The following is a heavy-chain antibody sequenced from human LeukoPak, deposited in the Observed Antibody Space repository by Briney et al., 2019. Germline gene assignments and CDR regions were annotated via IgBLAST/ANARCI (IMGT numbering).Heavy chain of an antibody. CDR1: GYNFNGFY. CDR3: ARVETRVIVATVFDY. V-gene: IGHV1-2*02. D-gene: IGHD5-12*01. Sequence: GASVKVSCKASGYNFNGFYIHWVRQAPGQGLEWMGWINPYSGDTNYAQKFQGRVTMTRDTSITTAYMELSRLGSDDTAMYFCARVETRVIVATVFDYWGQGTLVTVSS. J-gene: IGHJ4*02. CDR2: INPYSGDT.